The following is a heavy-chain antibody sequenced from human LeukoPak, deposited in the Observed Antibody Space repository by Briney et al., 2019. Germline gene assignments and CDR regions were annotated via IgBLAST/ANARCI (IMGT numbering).Heavy chain of an antibody. J-gene: IGHJ4*02. CDR1: GFTFSSYG. V-gene: IGHV3-30*18. CDR2: ISYDGSNK. D-gene: IGHD5-12*01. Sequence: GGSLRLSCAASGFTFSSYGMHWVRLAPGKGLEWVAVISYDGSNKYYADSVKGRFTISRDNSKNTLYLQMNSLRAEDTAVYYCAKDLGGYDLCYWGQGTLVTVSS. CDR3: AKDLGGYDLCY.